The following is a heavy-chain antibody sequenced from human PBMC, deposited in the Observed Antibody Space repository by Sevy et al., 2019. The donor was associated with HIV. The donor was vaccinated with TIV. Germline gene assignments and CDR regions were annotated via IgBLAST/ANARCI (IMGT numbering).Heavy chain of an antibody. CDR2: IKQDGSEK. D-gene: IGHD1-7*01. J-gene: IGHJ6*02. CDR1: GFTFSSYW. CDR3: AGVGITGTTSFYYYYGMDV. Sequence: GGSLRLSCAASGFTFSSYWMSWVRQAPGKGLEWVANIKQDGSEKYDVDSVKGRFTISRDNAKNSLYLQMNSLRAEDTAVYYCAGVGITGTTSFYYYYGMDVWGQGTTVTVSS. V-gene: IGHV3-7*04.